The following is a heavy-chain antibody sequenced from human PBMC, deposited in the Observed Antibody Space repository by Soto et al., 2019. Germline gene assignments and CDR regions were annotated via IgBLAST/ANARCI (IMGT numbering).Heavy chain of an antibody. CDR3: AVSDDYIWGSYRTQNTYFDY. Sequence: SETLSLTCTVSGASIRSYYLSWIRQPPEKGLEWIGYIYYSGSTNYNPSLKSRVTISVDTSKNQFSLKLSSVTGADTAVYYCAVSDDYIWGSYRTQNTYFDYWGQGTLVTVSS. CDR1: GASIRSYY. V-gene: IGHV4-59*01. CDR2: IYYSGST. J-gene: IGHJ4*02. D-gene: IGHD3-16*02.